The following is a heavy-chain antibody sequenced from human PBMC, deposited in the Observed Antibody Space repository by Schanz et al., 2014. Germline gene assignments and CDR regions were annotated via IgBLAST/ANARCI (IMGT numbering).Heavy chain of an antibody. CDR3: ATSGLVSHSFDAFDI. D-gene: IGHD3-9*01. Sequence: EVQLLESGGGLVQPGGSLRLSCAASGFIFSTYNMNWVRQAPGKGLEWVSFISSSSSSKHYGDSVKGRFTISRVNAENLXYLQMSSLRDEDTAVYYCATSGLVSHSFDAFDIWGQGTMVTVSS. V-gene: IGHV3-48*02. CDR2: ISSSSSSK. CDR1: GFIFSTYN. J-gene: IGHJ3*02.